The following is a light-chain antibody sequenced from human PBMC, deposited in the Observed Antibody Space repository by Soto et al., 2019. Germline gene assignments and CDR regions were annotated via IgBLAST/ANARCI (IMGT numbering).Light chain of an antibody. CDR2: EVN. CDR3: SSYAGSPYVV. CDR1: SSDVGGSNY. J-gene: IGLJ2*01. Sequence: HSVLTQPPSASGSPGQSVTISCTGTSSDVGGSNYVSWYQQHPGRAPKLMIYEVNKRPSGVPDRFSGCKSASTASLTVSGLQAEDEADYYCSSYAGSPYVVFGGGTKLTVL. V-gene: IGLV2-8*01.